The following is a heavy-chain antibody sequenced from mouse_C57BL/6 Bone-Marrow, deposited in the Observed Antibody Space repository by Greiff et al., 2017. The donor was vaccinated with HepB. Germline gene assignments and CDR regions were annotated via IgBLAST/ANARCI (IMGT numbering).Heavy chain of an antibody. J-gene: IGHJ3*01. CDR2: ISNLAYSI. CDR3: ARHGHYYGSSLWFAY. Sequence: EVHLVESGGGLVQPGGSLKLSCAASGFTFSDYGMAWVRQAPRKGPEWVAFISNLAYSIYYADTVTGRFTISRENAKNTLYLEMSSLRSEDTAMYYCARHGHYYGSSLWFAYWGQGTLVTVSA. V-gene: IGHV5-15*01. D-gene: IGHD1-1*01. CDR1: GFTFSDYG.